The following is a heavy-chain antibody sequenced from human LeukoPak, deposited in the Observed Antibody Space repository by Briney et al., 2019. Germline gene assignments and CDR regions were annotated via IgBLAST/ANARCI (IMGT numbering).Heavy chain of an antibody. Sequence: ASVKVSCKASGYSFTSYYIHWVRLAPGQGLEWMGVINPSGGSTRYAQKFQDRVTMTRDTSISTAYMELSRLRSDDTAVYYCARDSITLPGIGWDYWGQGTLVTVSS. CDR2: INPSGGST. D-gene: IGHD6-19*01. CDR1: GYSFTSYY. J-gene: IGHJ4*02. CDR3: ARDSITLPGIGWDY. V-gene: IGHV1-46*01.